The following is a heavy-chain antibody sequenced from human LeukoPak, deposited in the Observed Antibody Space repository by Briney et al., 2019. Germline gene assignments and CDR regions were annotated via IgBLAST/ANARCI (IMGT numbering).Heavy chain of an antibody. D-gene: IGHD2-15*01. CDR1: GGSISSGGYY. CDR2: IYYSGST. Sequence: KPSETLSLTCAVSGGSISSGGYYWSWIRQPPGKGLEWIVYIYYSGSTNYNPSLKSRVTISVDTSKNQFSLKLSSVTAADTAVYYCARDGDIYCSGGSCYESNWFDPWGQGTLVTVSS. CDR3: ARDGDIYCSGGSCYESNWFDP. J-gene: IGHJ5*02. V-gene: IGHV4-61*08.